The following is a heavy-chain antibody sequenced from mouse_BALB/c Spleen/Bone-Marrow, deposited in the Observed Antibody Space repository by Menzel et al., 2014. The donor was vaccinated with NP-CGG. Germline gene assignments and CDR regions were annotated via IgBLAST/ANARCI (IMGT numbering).Heavy chain of an antibody. J-gene: IGHJ1*01. V-gene: IGHV7-3*02. CDR1: GFTFTDYY. D-gene: IGHD1-1*01. CDR2: IRNKANGYTT. CDR3: ARDENYDIYWYFDV. Sequence: EVKLVESGGGLVQPGGSLRLSCATSGFTFTDYYMSWVRQTPGKALEWLGFIRNKANGYTTDYSVSVKGRLTISRDNSQSILYLQMNTLRAEDSATYYCARDENYDIYWYFDVWGAGTTVTVSS.